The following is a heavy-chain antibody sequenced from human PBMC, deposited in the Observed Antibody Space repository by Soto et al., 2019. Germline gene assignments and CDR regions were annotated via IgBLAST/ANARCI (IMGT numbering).Heavy chain of an antibody. CDR3: ARVPAY. J-gene: IGHJ4*02. CDR2: IYYSGST. CDR1: VGSIIGYY. Sequence: PSETQSVPCTVAVGSIIGYYWSWIRQPPGKGLEWIGDIYYSGSTNYNPSLNSRVTISVDRSKNQFTLKLSSVSAADTAVYDYARVPAYWGQGSLVTVSS. V-gene: IGHV4-59*01.